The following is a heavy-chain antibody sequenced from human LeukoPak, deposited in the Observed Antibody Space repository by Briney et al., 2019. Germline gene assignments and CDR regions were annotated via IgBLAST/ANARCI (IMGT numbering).Heavy chain of an antibody. Sequence: GASVKVSCKASGSTFSSYAMSWVRQAPGKGLEWVSAISGSGGSTYYADSVKGRFTISRDNSKNTLYLQMNSLRAEDTAVYYCAKTVLAAADYYYYGMDVWGQGTTVTVSS. CDR1: GSTFSSYA. J-gene: IGHJ6*02. CDR3: AKTVLAAADYYYYGMDV. V-gene: IGHV3-23*01. CDR2: ISGSGGST. D-gene: IGHD6-13*01.